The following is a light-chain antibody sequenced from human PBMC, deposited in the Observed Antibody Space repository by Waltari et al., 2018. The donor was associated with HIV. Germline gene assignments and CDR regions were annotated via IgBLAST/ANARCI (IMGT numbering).Light chain of an antibody. CDR2: DAS. J-gene: IGKJ5*01. Sequence: EVGLTQSPSTLSLSQGERATPPCRASQNIGNYLAWYQQKPGQAPRLLIYDASTRASGIPARFSGSGSGTDFTLTISSLEPEDVAVYYCQQRSNWPPVTFGQGTRLEI. CDR1: QNIGNY. V-gene: IGKV3-11*01. CDR3: QQRSNWPPVT.